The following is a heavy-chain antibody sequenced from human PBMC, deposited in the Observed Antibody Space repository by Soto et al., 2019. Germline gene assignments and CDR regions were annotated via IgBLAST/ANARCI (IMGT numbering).Heavy chain of an antibody. V-gene: IGHV1-69*06. D-gene: IGHD5-12*01. CDR1: GGTFSSYA. CDR2: IMPIFGTA. CDR3: ARALDGYNYFDY. Sequence: GASVKVSCKASGGTFSSYAISWVRQAPGQGLEWMGGIMPIFGTANYAQKFQGRATITADKSTSTAYMELSSLRSEDTAVYYCARALDGYNYFDYWGQGTLVTVSS. J-gene: IGHJ4*02.